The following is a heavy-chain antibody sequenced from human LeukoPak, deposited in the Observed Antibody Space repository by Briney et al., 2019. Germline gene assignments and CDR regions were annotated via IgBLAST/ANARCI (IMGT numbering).Heavy chain of an antibody. CDR2: IKQDGGEK. CDR3: AREDHSNYNY. CDR1: GFAFGSEA. V-gene: IGHV3-7*01. D-gene: IGHD4-11*01. Sequence: GGSLRLSCAVSGFAFGSEAMSWVRQSPARGLEWVANIKQDGGEKFYVDSVKGRFTISRDNAKNSLYLQMNSLRAEDTAVYYCAREDHSNYNYWGQGTLVTVSS. J-gene: IGHJ4*02.